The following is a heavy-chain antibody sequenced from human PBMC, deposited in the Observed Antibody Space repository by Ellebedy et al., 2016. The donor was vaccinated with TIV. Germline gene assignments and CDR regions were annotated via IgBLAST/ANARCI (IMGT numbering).Heavy chain of an antibody. V-gene: IGHV4-59*01. CDR3: ARVQTTMEVFDF. CDR2: IYYTGST. Sequence: SETLSLXCTASDGSISNYYWSWIRQPPGKGLEWIGYIYYTGSTTSTPSLRSRLTISSDTSKNSFSLNLSSVIAADTAVYFCARVQTTMEVFDFWGQGTLVTVSS. J-gene: IGHJ4*02. D-gene: IGHD5-18*01. CDR1: DGSISNYY.